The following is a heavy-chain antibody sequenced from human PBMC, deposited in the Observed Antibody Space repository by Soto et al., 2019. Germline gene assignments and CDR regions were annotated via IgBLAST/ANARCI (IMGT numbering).Heavy chain of an antibody. CDR3: ARLVNAVTTRAHYAMDV. CDR2: IDPSDSYI. D-gene: IGHD4-4*01. J-gene: IGHJ6*02. V-gene: IGHV5-10-1*01. Sequence: DSLKISCNCSVYSFTTYWINWVRQMPVKGLEWMGKIDPSDSYINYSPSFQGHVAISLDKSLSTAYLQWSSLKASDTAVYYCARLVNAVTTRAHYAMDVWGQGSSVTVS. CDR1: VYSFTTYW.